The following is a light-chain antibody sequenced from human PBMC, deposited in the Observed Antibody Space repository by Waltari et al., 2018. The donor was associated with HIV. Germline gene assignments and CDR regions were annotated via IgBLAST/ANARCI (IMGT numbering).Light chain of an antibody. CDR3: QVWDRPSDQWV. CDR1: NIGNKG. V-gene: IGLV3-21*01. CDR2: DNV. Sequence: YVLTQPPSVSVAPGEMARLTAGGNNIGNKGVHWYQLKSGQAPLLVIFDNVDRPSRITERFSGSISGFTATLAISRVEPGDEAVYYCQVWDRPSDQWVFGGGTTLIV. J-gene: IGLJ3*02.